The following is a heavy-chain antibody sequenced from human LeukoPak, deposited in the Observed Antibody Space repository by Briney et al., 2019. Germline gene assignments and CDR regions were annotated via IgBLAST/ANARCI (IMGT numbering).Heavy chain of an antibody. D-gene: IGHD3-10*01. Sequence: GGTLRLSCAASGFTFSDYYMSWIRQAPGKGLEWVSYISSSGNAILYADSVKGRFTISRDNAKNSLYLQMNSLRADDMAVYYCARDKYYYGLYYFDYWGQGTLVTVSS. CDR3: ARDKYYYGLYYFDY. V-gene: IGHV3-11*04. CDR1: GFTFSDYY. CDR2: ISSSGNAI. J-gene: IGHJ4*02.